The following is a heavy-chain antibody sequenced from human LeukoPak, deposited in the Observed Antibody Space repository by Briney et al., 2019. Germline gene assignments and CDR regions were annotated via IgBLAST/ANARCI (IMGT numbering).Heavy chain of an antibody. CDR3: GXXXXXXXXXXXXDV. V-gene: IGHV5-51*01. Sequence: RFTXYWIGWVRRMPGKGLEGMGIIYPGDSDTRYSPSFRGQVTISADKSIRTAYLQWSSLKASDTAMYYCGXXXXXXXXXXXXDVWGKXTXVTISS. J-gene: IGHJ6*03. CDR2: IYPGDSDT. CDR1: RFTXYW.